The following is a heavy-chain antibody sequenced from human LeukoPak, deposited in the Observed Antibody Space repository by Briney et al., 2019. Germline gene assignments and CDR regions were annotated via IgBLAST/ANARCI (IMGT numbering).Heavy chain of an antibody. V-gene: IGHV4-30-2*01. D-gene: IGHD3-10*01. J-gene: IGHJ4*02. Sequence: PSQTLSLTCAVSGGSISSGGYSWSWIRQPPGKGLEWIGYIYHSGSTYYNPSLKSRVTISVDRSKNQFSLKLSSVTAADTAVYYCARGGGRYVVVRGVTPFDYWGQGTLVTVSS. CDR3: ARGGGRYVVVRGVTPFDY. CDR2: IYHSGST. CDR1: GGSISSGGYS.